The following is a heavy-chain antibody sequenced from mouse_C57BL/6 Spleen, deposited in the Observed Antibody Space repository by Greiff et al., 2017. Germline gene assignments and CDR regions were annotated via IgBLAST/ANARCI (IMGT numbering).Heavy chain of an antibody. J-gene: IGHJ3*01. CDR1: GFTFSDAW. V-gene: IGHV6-6*01. CDR3: TKRVYYGYDGTFAY. Sequence: EVKLEESGGGLVQPGGSMKLSCAASGFTFSDAWMDWVRQSPEKGLEWVAEIRNKANNHATYYAESVKGRFTISRDDSKSSVYLQMNSLRAEDTGIYYCTKRVYYGYDGTFAYWGQGTLVTVSA. CDR2: IRNKANNHAT. D-gene: IGHD2-2*01.